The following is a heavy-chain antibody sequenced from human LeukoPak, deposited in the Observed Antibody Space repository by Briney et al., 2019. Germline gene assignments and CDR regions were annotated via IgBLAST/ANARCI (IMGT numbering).Heavy chain of an antibody. CDR2: IIPIFGTA. J-gene: IGHJ3*02. Sequence: ASVKVSCKASGYTFTGYYVHWVRQAPGQGLEWMGGIIPIFGTANYAQKFQGRVTITADESTSTAYMELSSLRSEDTAVYYCAWYYYDSSGYPSYAFDIWGQGTMVTVSS. V-gene: IGHV1-69*13. CDR3: AWYYYDSSGYPSYAFDI. D-gene: IGHD3-22*01. CDR1: GYTFTGYY.